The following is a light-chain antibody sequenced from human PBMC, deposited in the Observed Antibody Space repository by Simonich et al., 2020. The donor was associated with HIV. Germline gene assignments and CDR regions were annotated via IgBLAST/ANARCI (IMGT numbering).Light chain of an antibody. CDR2: RNN. Sequence: QSVLTQPPSASGTPGQRVTISCYGSSSNIGSNYVYWYQQLSGTAPKLLIYRNNQRPSGVPCRFSGYKSGTSASLAISGLRSEDEADYYCAAWDDSLSGWVFGGGTKLTVL. CDR1: SSNIGSNY. V-gene: IGLV1-47*01. J-gene: IGLJ3*02. CDR3: AAWDDSLSGWV.